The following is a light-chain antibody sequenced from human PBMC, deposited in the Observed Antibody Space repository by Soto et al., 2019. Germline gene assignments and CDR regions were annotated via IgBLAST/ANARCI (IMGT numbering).Light chain of an antibody. CDR3: SSYTCSSTLV. V-gene: IGLV2-14*01. CDR1: SSDVGGYNY. Sequence: QSVLTQPASVSGSPGQSITISCTGTSSDVGGYNYVSWYQQHPGKAPKLMIYDVSNRPSGVSNRFSGSKSGNTASLTISGLQAEDEADYYCSSYTCSSTLVFGGGTQLTVL. CDR2: DVS. J-gene: IGLJ7*01.